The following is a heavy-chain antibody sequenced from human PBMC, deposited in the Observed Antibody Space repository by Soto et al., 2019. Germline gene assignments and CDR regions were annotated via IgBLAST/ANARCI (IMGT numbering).Heavy chain of an antibody. D-gene: IGHD2-21*02. V-gene: IGHV3-30-3*01. Sequence: QVQLVESEGGVVQPGRSLRLSCAASGFTFSSYAMHWVRQAPGKGLEWVAVISYDGSNKYYADSVKGRFTISRDNSKNTLYLQMNSLRAEDTAVYYCARDRGYCGGDCFVSWYFDLWGRGTLVTVSS. CDR2: ISYDGSNK. CDR1: GFTFSSYA. CDR3: ARDRGYCGGDCFVSWYFDL. J-gene: IGHJ2*01.